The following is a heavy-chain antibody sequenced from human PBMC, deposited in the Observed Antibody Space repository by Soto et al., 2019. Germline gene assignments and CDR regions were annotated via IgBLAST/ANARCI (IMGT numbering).Heavy chain of an antibody. D-gene: IGHD3-10*01. Sequence: PSETLSLTCTVSGGSISSGDYYWSWIRQPPGKGLEWIGYIYYSGSTYYNPSLKSRVTISVDTSKNQFSLKLSSVTAAGTAVYYCARVLVSYGSGSYYTLDYWGQGTLVTVSS. CDR2: IYYSGST. CDR1: GGSISSGDYY. CDR3: ARVLVSYGSGSYYTLDY. V-gene: IGHV4-30-4*01. J-gene: IGHJ4*02.